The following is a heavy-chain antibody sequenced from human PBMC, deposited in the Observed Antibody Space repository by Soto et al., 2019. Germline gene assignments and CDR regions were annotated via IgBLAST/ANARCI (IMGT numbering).Heavy chain of an antibody. Sequence: QVQLVQSGAEVKKPGSSVNISCKASGGTFRTAAFSWVRQAHGQGLEWMGGIIPIFPTPDYAQKFQGRVIITEYESTNTTYMEMTSLRSEDTAIYYCARDKDRLQLGGNYYYIMDVWCQGTTVTVSS. CDR3: ARDKDRLQLGGNYYYIMDV. CDR1: GGTFRTAA. V-gene: IGHV1-69*12. J-gene: IGHJ6*02. CDR2: IIPIFPTP. D-gene: IGHD1-1*01.